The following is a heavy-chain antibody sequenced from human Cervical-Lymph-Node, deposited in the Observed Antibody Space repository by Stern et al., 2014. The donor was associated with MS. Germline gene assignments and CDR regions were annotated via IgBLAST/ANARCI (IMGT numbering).Heavy chain of an antibody. V-gene: IGHV1-69*01. CDR3: ARVGSSGRDY. J-gene: IGHJ4*02. CDR2: IIPIFGTA. CDR1: GGTFSSYA. Sequence: EQLVESGAEVKTPGSSVKASCKASGGTFSSYAIRRVRQAPGPGLEWMGGIIPIFGTANYAQKFQGRVTITADESTSTAYMELSSLRSEDTAVYYCARVGSSGRDYWGQGTLVTVSS. D-gene: IGHD6-19*01.